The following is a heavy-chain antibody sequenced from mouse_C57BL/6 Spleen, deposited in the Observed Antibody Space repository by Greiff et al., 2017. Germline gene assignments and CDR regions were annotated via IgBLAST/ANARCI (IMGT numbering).Heavy chain of an antibody. Sequence: VQLQQSGPELVKPGASVKISCKASGYTFTDYYMNWVKQSHGKSLEWIGDINPNNGGSSYNQKFKGKATLTVDKSSSTAYMELRSLTSEDSAVYYCARWSYDYDYFDYWGQGTTLTVSS. CDR2: INPNNGGS. CDR1: GYTFTDYY. V-gene: IGHV1-26*01. D-gene: IGHD2-4*01. CDR3: ARWSYDYDYFDY. J-gene: IGHJ2*01.